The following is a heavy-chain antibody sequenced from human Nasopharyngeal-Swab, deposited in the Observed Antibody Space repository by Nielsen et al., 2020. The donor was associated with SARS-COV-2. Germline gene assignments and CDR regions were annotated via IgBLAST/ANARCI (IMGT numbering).Heavy chain of an antibody. V-gene: IGHV1-18*01. J-gene: IGHJ4*02. CDR2: ISANNGNT. CDR3: ARDQWLVHYFDY. Sequence: ASVKVSCKASGYTFINYGLSWVRQAPGQGLEWVGWISANNGNTNYAQKFGGRVTMTTGTSTSTAYMELRSLRSDDTAIYYCARDQWLVHYFDYWGQGTLVTVSS. D-gene: IGHD6-19*01. CDR1: GYTFINYG.